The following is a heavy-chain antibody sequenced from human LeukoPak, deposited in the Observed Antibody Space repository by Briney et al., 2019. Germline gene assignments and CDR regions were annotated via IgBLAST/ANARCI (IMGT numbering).Heavy chain of an antibody. D-gene: IGHD6-6*01. J-gene: IGHJ4*02. V-gene: IGHV4-31*03. CDR3: ARGYSSSYYFDY. CDR2: IYYSGST. Sequence: SQTLSLTCTVSGGSFSSGGYYWSWIRQHPGKGLEWIGYIYYSGSTYYNPSLKSRVTISVDTSKNQFSLKLSSVTAADTAVYYCARGYSSSYYFDYWGQGTLVTVSS. CDR1: GGSFSSGGYY.